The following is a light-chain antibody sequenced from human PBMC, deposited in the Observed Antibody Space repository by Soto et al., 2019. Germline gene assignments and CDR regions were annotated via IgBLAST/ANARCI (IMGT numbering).Light chain of an antibody. V-gene: IGKV3-20*01. CDR3: QQFGSSPTT. Sequence: EIVLTQSPGTLSLSPGERATLSCRASQSVSSNYLAWYQQKPGQAPRLLIYGASSRATGIPDRFSGSGSGTDFTLAISRREPEDFAVYYCQQFGSSPTTFGQGTELEIK. CDR2: GAS. CDR1: QSVSSNY. J-gene: IGKJ2*01.